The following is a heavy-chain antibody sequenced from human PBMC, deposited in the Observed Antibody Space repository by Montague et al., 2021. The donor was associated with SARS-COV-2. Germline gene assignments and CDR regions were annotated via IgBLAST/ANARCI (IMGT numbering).Heavy chain of an antibody. Sequence: PALVKPTQTLTLTCTFSGFSLSTSGMRASWIRQPPGKALEWLACIDWDDDKFYSTSLKTRLTISKDTSKNQVVLTMTNMDPVDTATYYCARSYHDILTAYYTPFDYWGQGTLVTVSS. J-gene: IGHJ4*02. CDR1: GFSLSTSGMR. CDR3: ARSYHDILTAYYTPFDY. V-gene: IGHV2-70*04. CDR2: IDWDDDK. D-gene: IGHD3-9*01.